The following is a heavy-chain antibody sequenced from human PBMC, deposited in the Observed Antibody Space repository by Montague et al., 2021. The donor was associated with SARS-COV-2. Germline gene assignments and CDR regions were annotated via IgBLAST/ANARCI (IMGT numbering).Heavy chain of an antibody. Sequence: SETLSLTCAVSGGSISSRNWWSWVRQPPGKGLEWIGEIYHSGSTNYNPSLKSRVTISVDKSKNQFSLNLSSVTAADTAVYHCARVGWFGEDGSDIWGQGTMVTVSS. CDR3: ARVGWFGEDGSDI. V-gene: IGHV4-4*02. CDR2: IYHSGST. J-gene: IGHJ3*02. CDR1: GGSISSRNW. D-gene: IGHD3-10*01.